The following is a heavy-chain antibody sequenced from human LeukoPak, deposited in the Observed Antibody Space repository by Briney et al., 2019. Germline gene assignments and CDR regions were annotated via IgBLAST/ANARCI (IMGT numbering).Heavy chain of an antibody. V-gene: IGHV5-51*01. J-gene: IGHJ3*02. Sequence: GESLKISCKGSGYSFTSYWIGWVRQMPGKGLEWMGIIYPGDSDTRYSPSFQGQVTISADKSISTAYLQWSSLKASDTAMYYCATLYYDFWSGYYDDAFDIWGQGTMVTVSS. CDR3: ATLYYDFWSGYYDDAFDI. D-gene: IGHD3-3*01. CDR1: GYSFTSYW. CDR2: IYPGDSDT.